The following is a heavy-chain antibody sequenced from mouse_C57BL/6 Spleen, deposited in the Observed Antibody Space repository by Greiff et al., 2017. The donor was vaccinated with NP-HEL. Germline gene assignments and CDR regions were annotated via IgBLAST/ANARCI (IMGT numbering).Heavy chain of an antibody. J-gene: IGHJ4*01. V-gene: IGHV5-17*01. Sequence: EVKLVESGGGLVKPGGSLKLSCAASGFTFSDYGMHWVRQAPEKGLEWVAYISSGSSIIYYADKVKGRFTISRDNAKNTLFLQMTSLRAEDTAMYYCARGAMDYWGQGTSVTVSS. CDR3: ARGAMDY. CDR2: ISSGSSII. CDR1: GFTFSDYG.